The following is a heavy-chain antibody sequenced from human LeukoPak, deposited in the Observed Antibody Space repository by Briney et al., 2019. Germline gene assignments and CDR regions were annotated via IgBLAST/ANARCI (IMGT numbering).Heavy chain of an antibody. CDR1: GFTFSDYY. V-gene: IGHV3-11*01. CDR2: ISSSGSTI. Sequence: KPGGSLRLSCAASGFTFSDYYMSWIRQAPGKGLEWVSYISSSGSTIYYADSVKGRFTISRDNAKNSLYLQMNSLRAEDTAVYYCAKDGGAIAAAPIDPWGQGTLVTVSS. D-gene: IGHD6-13*01. CDR3: AKDGGAIAAAPIDP. J-gene: IGHJ5*02.